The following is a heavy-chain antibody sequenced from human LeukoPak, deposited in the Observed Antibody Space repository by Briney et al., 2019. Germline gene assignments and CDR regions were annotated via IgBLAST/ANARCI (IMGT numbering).Heavy chain of an antibody. CDR3: ARGTLAYYFDY. CDR1: GGSISTYY. V-gene: IGHV4-59*01. CDR2: IYYSGST. Sequence: SETLSPTCTVSGGSISTYYWSWIRQPPGKGLEWIGYIYYSGSTNYNPSLKSRVTISVDTSRNQFSLKLSSVTAADTAVYYCARGTLAYYFDYWGQGTLVTVSS. D-gene: IGHD3-3*02. J-gene: IGHJ4*02.